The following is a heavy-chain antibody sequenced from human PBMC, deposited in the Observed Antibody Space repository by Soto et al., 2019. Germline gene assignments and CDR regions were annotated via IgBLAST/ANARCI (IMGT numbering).Heavy chain of an antibody. CDR2: ISSTTNYI. CDR1: GFTFSSYA. Sequence: GGSLRLSCAASGFTFSSYAMTWVRQAPGKGLEWVSSISSTTNYIYYGDSMKGRVTMTTDTSTSTAYMELRSLRSDDTAVYYCARVGSGWCFDPWGQGTLVTVSS. D-gene: IGHD6-19*01. V-gene: IGHV3-21*04. CDR3: ARVGSGWCFDP. J-gene: IGHJ5*02.